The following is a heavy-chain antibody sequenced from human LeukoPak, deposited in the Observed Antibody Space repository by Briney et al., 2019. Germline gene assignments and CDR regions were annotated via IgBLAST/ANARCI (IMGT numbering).Heavy chain of an antibody. Sequence: GGSLRLSCAASGFDFSGNWMHWVRHAPGQGLVWVSRIKGDGISTNYADSVKGRFTISRDIAKNTLYLQMNSLRAEDTGVYYCAKDHYWSIDYWGRGTLVTVSS. CDR3: AKDHYWSIDY. J-gene: IGHJ4*02. D-gene: IGHD3-3*01. CDR2: IKGDGIST. CDR1: GFDFSGNW. V-gene: IGHV3-74*01.